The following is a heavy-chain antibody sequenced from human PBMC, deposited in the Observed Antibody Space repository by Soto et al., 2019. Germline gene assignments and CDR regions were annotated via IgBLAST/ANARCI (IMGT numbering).Heavy chain of an antibody. V-gene: IGHV4-59*01. CDR3: ARSHTDFVGGGVLFDP. CDR1: GGSISSYY. J-gene: IGHJ5*02. D-gene: IGHD3-16*01. CDR2: IYYSGST. Sequence: SETLSLTCTVSGGSISSYYWSWIRQPPGKGLEWIGYIYYSGSTNYNPSLKSRVTISVDTSKNQFSLKLSSVTAADTAVYYCARSHTDFVGGGVLFDPWGQGTLVTVSS.